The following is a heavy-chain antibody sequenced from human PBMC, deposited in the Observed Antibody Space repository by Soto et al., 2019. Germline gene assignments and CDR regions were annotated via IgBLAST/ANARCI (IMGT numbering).Heavy chain of an antibody. Sequence: QVQLQQWGAGLLKPSETLSLTCAVYGGSFSGYYWSWIRQPPGKGLEWIGEINHSGSTNYNPSLKSRVTISVDTSKTQFSLKLSSVTAADTAVYYCARGNPEWWYNEDNWFDPWGQGTLVTVSS. V-gene: IGHV4-34*01. CDR1: GGSFSGYY. J-gene: IGHJ5*02. CDR2: INHSGST. CDR3: ARGNPEWWYNEDNWFDP. D-gene: IGHD2-15*01.